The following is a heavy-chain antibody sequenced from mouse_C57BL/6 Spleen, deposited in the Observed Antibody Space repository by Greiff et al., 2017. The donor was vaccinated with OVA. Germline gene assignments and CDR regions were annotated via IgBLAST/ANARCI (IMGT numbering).Heavy chain of an antibody. D-gene: IGHD1-1*01. V-gene: IGHV1-64*01. CDR3: ARSVYYGSSYEDY. Sequence: QVQLQQPGAELVKPGASVKLSCKASGYTFTSYWMHWVKQRPGQGLEWIGMIHPNSGSTNYNEKFKSKATLTVDKSSSTAYMQLSSLTPEDSAVYYGARSVYYGSSYEDYWGQGTTLTVSS. CDR1: GYTFTSYW. J-gene: IGHJ2*01. CDR2: IHPNSGST.